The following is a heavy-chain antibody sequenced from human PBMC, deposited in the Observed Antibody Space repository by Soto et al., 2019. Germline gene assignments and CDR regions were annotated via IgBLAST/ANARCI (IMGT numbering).Heavy chain of an antibody. CDR1: GFTFSNYV. CDR3: ATDSREGPGNY. D-gene: IGHD1-26*01. Sequence: ESGGGVVQPGRSLRLSCAASGFTFSNYVLHWVRQAPGKGLEWVAVISYDVSNKYYADSVKGRFSISRDNSKNTLYLQMNSLRVEDTAVYYCATDSREGPGNYWGQGTLVTVSS. CDR2: ISYDVSNK. J-gene: IGHJ4*02. V-gene: IGHV3-30-3*01.